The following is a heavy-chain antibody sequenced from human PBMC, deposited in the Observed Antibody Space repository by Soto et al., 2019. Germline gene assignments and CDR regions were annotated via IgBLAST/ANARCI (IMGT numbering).Heavy chain of an antibody. D-gene: IGHD1-26*01. Sequence: ASVKVSCKASGGTFSSYAISWVRQAPGQGLEWMGGIIPIFGTANYAQKFQGRVTITADESTSTAYMELSSLRSEDTAVYYCAREGVGSGRYNTPAQVFDYWGQGNLVTVSS. CDR1: GGTFSSYA. CDR3: AREGVGSGRYNTPAQVFDY. J-gene: IGHJ4*02. V-gene: IGHV1-69*13. CDR2: IIPIFGTA.